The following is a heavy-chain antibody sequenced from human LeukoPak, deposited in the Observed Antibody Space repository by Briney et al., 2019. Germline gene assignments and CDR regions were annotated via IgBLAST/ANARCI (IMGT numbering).Heavy chain of an antibody. CDR1: GDSIRSYY. CDR3: ARDSYNYYDSNNYYFLDS. CDR2: IYSSGST. J-gene: IGHJ4*02. V-gene: IGHV4-4*07. D-gene: IGHD3-22*01. Sequence: SETLSLTCTVSGDSIRSYYWSWIRQPAGKGLEWIGRIYSSGSTNYNPSLKSRVTMSVYTSKNQFSLKLRSVTAADTAVYYCARDSYNYYDSNNYYFLDSWGQGILVTVSS.